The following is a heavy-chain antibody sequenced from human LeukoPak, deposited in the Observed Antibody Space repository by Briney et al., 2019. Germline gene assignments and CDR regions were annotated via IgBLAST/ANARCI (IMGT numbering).Heavy chain of an antibody. CDR2: IYYSGST. J-gene: IGHJ4*02. D-gene: IGHD3-10*01. CDR1: GGSISSGSYY. Sequence: PSETLSLTCTVSGGSISSGSYYWGWIRQPPGKGLEWIGSIYYSGSTYYNPSLKSRVTISVDTSKNQFSLKLSSVTAADTAVYYCARDRGRYYFDYWGQGTLVTVSS. CDR3: ARDRGRYYFDY. V-gene: IGHV4-39*07.